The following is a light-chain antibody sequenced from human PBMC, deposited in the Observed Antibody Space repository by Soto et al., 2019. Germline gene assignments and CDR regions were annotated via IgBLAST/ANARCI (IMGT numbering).Light chain of an antibody. J-gene: IGLJ3*02. Sequence: QSALTQPASVSGSPGQSITISCTGTSSDVGGYNHVSWYQQHPGKAPKLLIYEVSSRPSGVSNRFSGSKSGSTASLTISGLQAEDESNYYCNSYTSSSAWVLGGGTKVTVL. CDR2: EVS. CDR1: SSDVGGYNH. V-gene: IGLV2-14*01. CDR3: NSYTSSSAWV.